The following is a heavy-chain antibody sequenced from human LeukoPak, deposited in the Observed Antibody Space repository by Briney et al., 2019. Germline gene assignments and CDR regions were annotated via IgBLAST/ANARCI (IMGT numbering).Heavy chain of an antibody. CDR3: ARVNCGGDCYSDRGAFDI. J-gene: IGHJ3*02. CDR2: IISIFGTV. CDR1: GYTFTSYD. Sequence: SVKVSCKASGYTFTSYDINWVRQATGQGLEWMGGIISIFGTVKYAQKFQGRVTITADESTSTVYMELSSLRSEDTAVYYCARVNCGGDCYSDRGAFDIWGQGTMVTVSS. V-gene: IGHV1-69*13. D-gene: IGHD2-21*02.